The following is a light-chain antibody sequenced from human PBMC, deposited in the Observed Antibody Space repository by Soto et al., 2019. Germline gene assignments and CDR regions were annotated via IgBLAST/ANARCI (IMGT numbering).Light chain of an antibody. CDR1: QSVSSSY. V-gene: IGKV3-20*01. J-gene: IGKJ5*01. CDR3: QHYDSLPIT. Sequence: EIVLTHSLGTLSLSPRERATLSFSASQSVSSSYLAWYQQKPGQPPRLLIYGASSRATGIPDRFSGSGSGTDFTLTISRLEPEDFAVFYCQHYDSLPITFGQGTRLEIK. CDR2: GAS.